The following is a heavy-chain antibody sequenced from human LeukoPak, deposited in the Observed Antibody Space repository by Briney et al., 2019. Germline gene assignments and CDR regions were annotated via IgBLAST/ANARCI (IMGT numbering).Heavy chain of an antibody. J-gene: IGHJ4*02. Sequence: PSETLSLTCAVSGYSISSIYYWGWIRQPPGKGLEWMGSMHHSGSTDYNPSLKSRVTISVDTSKNQFSLILRYVTAADTAVYYCARLGYCTSTSCYPDSWGQGTLVTVSS. D-gene: IGHD2-2*01. V-gene: IGHV4-38-2*01. CDR1: GYSISSIYY. CDR2: MHHSGST. CDR3: ARLGYCTSTSCYPDS.